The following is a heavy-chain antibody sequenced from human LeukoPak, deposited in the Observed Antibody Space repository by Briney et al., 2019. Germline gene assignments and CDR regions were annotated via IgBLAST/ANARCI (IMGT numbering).Heavy chain of an antibody. CDR1: GGTFSSYA. V-gene: IGHV1-69*13. Sequence: SVKVSCKASGGTFSSYAISWVRQAPGQGREWMGRLIPLYSTATYADKLQRRVTITADESTSTAYMALSSLRSEATAVYYCARGIAAADSFGYCDQGPRVPVSA. J-gene: IGHJ4*02. CDR2: LIPLYSTA. CDR3: ARGIAAADSFGY. D-gene: IGHD6-13*01.